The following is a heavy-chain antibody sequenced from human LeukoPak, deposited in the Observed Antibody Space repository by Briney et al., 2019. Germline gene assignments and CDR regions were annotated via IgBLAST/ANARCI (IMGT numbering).Heavy chain of an antibody. J-gene: IGHJ3*02. V-gene: IGHV1-69*13. CDR3: ARAGYYDSSGYYRSSLAFDI. CDR2: IIPIFGTA. Sequence: GASVKVSCRASGYTFTGYHIHWVRQAPGQGLEWMGGIIPIFGTANYAQKFQGRVTITADESTSTAYMELSSLRSEDTAVYYCARAGYYDSSGYYRSSLAFDIWGQGTMVTVSS. D-gene: IGHD3-22*01. CDR1: GYTFTGYH.